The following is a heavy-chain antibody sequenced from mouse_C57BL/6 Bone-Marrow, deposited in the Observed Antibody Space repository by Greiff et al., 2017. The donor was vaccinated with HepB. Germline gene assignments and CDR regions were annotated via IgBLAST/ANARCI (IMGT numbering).Heavy chain of an antibody. CDR2: IDPENGDT. CDR1: GFNIKDDY. V-gene: IGHV14-4*01. J-gene: IGHJ1*03. CDR3: TFVSIRYFDV. D-gene: IGHD2-4*01. Sequence: EVQLVESGAELVRPGASVKLSCTASGFNIKDDYMHWVKQRPEQGLEWIGWIDPENGDTEYASKFQGKATITADTSSNTAYLQLSSLTSEDTAVYYCTFVSIRYFDVWGTGTTVTVSS.